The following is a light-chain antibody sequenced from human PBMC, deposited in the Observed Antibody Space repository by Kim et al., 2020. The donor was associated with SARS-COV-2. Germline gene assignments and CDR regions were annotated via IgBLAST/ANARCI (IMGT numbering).Light chain of an antibody. CDR3: QQSYSFPLT. J-gene: IGKJ4*01. CDR1: QSISTY. V-gene: IGKV1-39*01. Sequence: ASLGDRVTITCRASQSISTYVNWYQQKVGKAPKLLIYAATNLQSGVPSRFSGSGSGTDFTLTISSLQAEDIATYYCQQSYSFPLTFGRGTKVDIK. CDR2: AAT.